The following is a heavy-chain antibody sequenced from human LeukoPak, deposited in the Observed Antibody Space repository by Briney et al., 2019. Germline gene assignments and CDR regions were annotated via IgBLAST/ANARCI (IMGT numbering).Heavy chain of an antibody. J-gene: IGHJ4*02. CDR1: GFTFSSYS. CDR3: ARDLRDYGDYVGGTFDY. Sequence: GGSLRLSCAASGFTFSSYSMNWVRQAPGKGLEWVSSISSSSSYIYYADSVKGRFTISRDNAKNSLYLQMNSLRAEDTTVYYCARDLRDYGDYVGGTFDYWGQGTLVTVSS. CDR2: ISSSSSYI. D-gene: IGHD4-17*01. V-gene: IGHV3-21*01.